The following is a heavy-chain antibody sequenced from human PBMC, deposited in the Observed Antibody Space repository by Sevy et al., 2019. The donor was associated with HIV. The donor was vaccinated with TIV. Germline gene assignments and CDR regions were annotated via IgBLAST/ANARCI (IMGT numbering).Heavy chain of an antibody. D-gene: IGHD6-13*01. CDR3: VKDREVAAGYYFDY. J-gene: IGHJ4*02. CDR2: ISSNGGST. CDR1: GFTFSSYA. Sequence: GGSLRLSCSASGFTFSSYAMHWVRQAPGKGLEYVSAISSNGGSTYYADSVKGRFTISRDNSKNTLYLQMSSLRAEATAVYYCVKDREVAAGYYFDYWGQGTLVTVSS. V-gene: IGHV3-64D*06.